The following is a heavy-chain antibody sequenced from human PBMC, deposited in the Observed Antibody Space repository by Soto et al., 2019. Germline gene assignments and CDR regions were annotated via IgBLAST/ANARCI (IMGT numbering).Heavy chain of an antibody. V-gene: IGHV3-23*01. CDR2: ISGSGSST. D-gene: IGHD2-15*01. CDR3: ASRSSSWAFDI. J-gene: IGHJ3*02. CDR1: GFTFSNYA. Sequence: EVQLLESGGGLVQPGGSLRLSCAASGFTFSNYAMNWVRQAPGKGLEWVSVISGSGSSTYYADSVKGRFSISRDHSKITLYLQMSSLRADDTAVYYCASRSSSWAFDIWGQGTMVTVSS.